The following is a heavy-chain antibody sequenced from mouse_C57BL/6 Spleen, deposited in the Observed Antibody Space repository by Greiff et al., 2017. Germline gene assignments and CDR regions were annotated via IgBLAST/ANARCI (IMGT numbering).Heavy chain of an antibody. CDR2: IHPNSGST. V-gene: IGHV1-64*01. CDR3: ARGLSYYFDY. CDR1: GYTFTSYW. D-gene: IGHD1-1*02. Sequence: QVQLQQPGAELVKPGASVKLSCKASGYTFTSYWMNWVKQRPGQGLEWIGMIHPNSGSTNYNEKFKSKATLTVDKSSSTAYMQLSSLTSEDSAGYYCARGLSYYFDYWGQGTTLTVSS. J-gene: IGHJ2*01.